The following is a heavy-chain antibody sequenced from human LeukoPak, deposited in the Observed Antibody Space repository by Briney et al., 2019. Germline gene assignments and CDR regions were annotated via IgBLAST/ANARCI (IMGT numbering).Heavy chain of an antibody. V-gene: IGHV1-69*04. CDR2: IIPILCIA. D-gene: IGHD6-19*01. J-gene: IGHJ5*02. CDR1: GGTFRSYA. Sequence: SVRVSCKASGGTFRSYAISWVRQTPGQGLEWMGRIIPILCIANYAEKFQGRVAITADKSTSTAYMELSSLRAEDTAVYYCARGIAVAGTGWFDPWGQGTLVTVSS. CDR3: ARGIAVAGTGWFDP.